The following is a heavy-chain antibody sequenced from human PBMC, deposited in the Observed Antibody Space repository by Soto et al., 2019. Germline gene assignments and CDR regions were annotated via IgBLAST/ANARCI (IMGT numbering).Heavy chain of an antibody. Sequence: EVQLLESGGGLVQPGGSLRLSCAASGFTFSSYAMSWVRQAPGKGLEWVSSINTDGATYYADSAKGRFPISRDNSKDTLYLQMDSQRAEDTAIYHCAKNYYFDQWGQGTLVTVSS. CDR3: AKNYYFDQ. CDR1: GFTFSSYA. J-gene: IGHJ4*02. V-gene: IGHV3-23*01. D-gene: IGHD3-10*01. CDR2: INTDGAT.